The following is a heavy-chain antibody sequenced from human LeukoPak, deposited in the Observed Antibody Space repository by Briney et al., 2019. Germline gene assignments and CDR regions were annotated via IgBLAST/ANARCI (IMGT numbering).Heavy chain of an antibody. J-gene: IGHJ4*02. Sequence: PGGSLRLSCAASRFTFSNYWMRWVRQAPGKGLVWVSRINTDGGSTSYADSVKGRFTISRDNAKNTLFPQMNSLRAEDTAVYYCAREGSTSPDYWGQGTLVTVSS. V-gene: IGHV3-74*01. D-gene: IGHD2-15*01. CDR1: RFTFSNYW. CDR3: AREGSTSPDY. CDR2: INTDGGST.